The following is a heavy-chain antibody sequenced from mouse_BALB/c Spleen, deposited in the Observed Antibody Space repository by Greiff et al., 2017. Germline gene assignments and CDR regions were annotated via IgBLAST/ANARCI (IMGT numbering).Heavy chain of an antibody. D-gene: IGHD2-3*01. CDR3: ARANDGYYRYYFDY. J-gene: IGHJ2*01. Sequence: EVKLMESGGGLVQPGGSRKLSCAASGFTFSDYGMAWVRQAPGKGPEWVAFISNLAYSIYYADTVTGRFTISRENAKNTLYLEMSSLRSEDTAMYYCARANDGYYRYYFDYWGQGTTLTVSS. V-gene: IGHV5-15*02. CDR2: ISNLAYSI. CDR1: GFTFSDYG.